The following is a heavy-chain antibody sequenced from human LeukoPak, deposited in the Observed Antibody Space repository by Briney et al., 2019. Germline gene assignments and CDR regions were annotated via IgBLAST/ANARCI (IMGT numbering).Heavy chain of an antibody. J-gene: IGHJ4*02. CDR2: ISSGGNT. Sequence: GGSLRLSCAASGFTFSTYAMSWVRHTPGKGLEWVSGISSGGNTQYTDSVKGRFTVSRDNSKNTLHLQMDSLRAGDTAIYYCTKDRRQWVVPYFDSWGQGTVVTVSS. CDR3: TKDRRQWVVPYFDS. D-gene: IGHD6-19*01. V-gene: IGHV3-23*01. CDR1: GFTFSTYA.